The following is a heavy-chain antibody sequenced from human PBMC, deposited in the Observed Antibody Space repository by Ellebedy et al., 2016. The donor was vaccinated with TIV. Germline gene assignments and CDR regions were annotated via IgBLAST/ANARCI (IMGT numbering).Heavy chain of an antibody. D-gene: IGHD3-10*01. CDR2: IYYSGRT. CDR1: GGSISSSSYF. CDR3: ARDEGGSGSLSY. Sequence: MPSETLSLTCIVSGGSISSSSYFWGWIRQPPGKGLEWIGSIYYSGRTYCNPSLKSRVTVSVDTSKNQFSLKLSSVTAADTAVYYCARDEGGSGSLSYWGQGTLVTVSS. V-gene: IGHV4-39*02. J-gene: IGHJ4*02.